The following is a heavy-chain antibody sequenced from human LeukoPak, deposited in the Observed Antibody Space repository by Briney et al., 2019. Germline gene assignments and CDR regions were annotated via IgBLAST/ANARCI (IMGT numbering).Heavy chain of an antibody. V-gene: IGHV3-23*01. CDR3: AKSTRYSSSWYYFDY. Sequence: GGSLRLSCAASGFTFSAYAMNWVRQAPGKGLEWVSAITGSGGNTYYADSVKGRFTISRDNSKNTLYLQMNSLRAEETAVYYCAKSTRYSSSWYYFDYWGQGTLVTVSS. CDR2: ITGSGGNT. J-gene: IGHJ4*02. CDR1: GFTFSAYA. D-gene: IGHD6-13*01.